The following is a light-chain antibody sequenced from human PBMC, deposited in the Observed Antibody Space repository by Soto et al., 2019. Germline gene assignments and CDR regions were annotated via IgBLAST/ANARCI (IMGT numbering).Light chain of an antibody. CDR1: SSDVGGSNF. V-gene: IGLV2-14*03. CDR3: VSYTSSTTYV. Sequence: QSVLTQPASVSDSPGQSITISCTGTSSDVGGSNFVSWYQQHPSKPPKLIIYDVANRPSGVSNRFSASKSGSTASLIISRLQTEDEADYYCVSYTSSTTYVFGTGTNVTVL. J-gene: IGLJ1*01. CDR2: DVA.